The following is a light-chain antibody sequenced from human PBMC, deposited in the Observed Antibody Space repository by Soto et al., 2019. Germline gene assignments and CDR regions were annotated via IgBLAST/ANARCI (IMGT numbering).Light chain of an antibody. Sequence: QSVLTQPASVSGSPGQSITISCTGTSSDVGAYYSVSWYQHHPGKAPKLIIYGVTNRPSGVSNRFSGSKSGNTASLTISGLQAEDEADYHCSSYTSGSSHYVFGTGTKLTDL. J-gene: IGLJ1*01. V-gene: IGLV2-14*01. CDR3: SSYTSGSSHYV. CDR1: SSDVGAYYS. CDR2: GVT.